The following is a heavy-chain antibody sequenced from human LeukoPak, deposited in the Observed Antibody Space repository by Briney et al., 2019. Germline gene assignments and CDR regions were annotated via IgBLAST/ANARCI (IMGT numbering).Heavy chain of an antibody. CDR2: IYTSGST. CDR3: ARDSSSSGLSDY. J-gene: IGHJ4*02. Sequence: SETLSLTCTVSGGSISSGSYYWSWIRPPAGKGLEWIGRIYTSGSTNYNPSLKSRVTISVDTSKNQSSLKLSSVTAADPAVYYCARDSSSSGLSDYWGQGTLVTVSS. V-gene: IGHV4-61*02. CDR1: GGSISSGSYY. D-gene: IGHD6-6*01.